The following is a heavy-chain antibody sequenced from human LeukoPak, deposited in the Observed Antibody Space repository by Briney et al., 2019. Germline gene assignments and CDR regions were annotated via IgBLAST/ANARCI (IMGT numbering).Heavy chain of an antibody. CDR1: GGTFSSYA. CDR2: IIPIFGTA. CDR3: ATGGMVRGVTPYYFDY. J-gene: IGHJ4*02. V-gene: IGHV1-69*13. Sequence: SVKVSCKASGGTFSSYAISWVRQAPGQGLEWMGGIIPIFGTANYAQKFQGRVTITADESTSTAYMELSSLRSEDTAVYYCATGGMVRGVTPYYFDYWGQGTLVTVSS. D-gene: IGHD3-10*01.